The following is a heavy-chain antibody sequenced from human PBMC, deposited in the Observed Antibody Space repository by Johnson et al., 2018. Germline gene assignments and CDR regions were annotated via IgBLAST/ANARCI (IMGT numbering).Heavy chain of an antibody. V-gene: IGHV1-2*02. Sequence: VQLQESGAEVRKPGASVKVSCMASGYTFTGYYMHWVRQAPGQGLEWMGWINPNSGGTNYAQKFQGRVTMTRDTSFRSTYMELTRLRSDDTAVYYCARDFHDILTVSRRHAMDVWGQGTTVTVSS. J-gene: IGHJ6*02. CDR3: ARDFHDILTVSRRHAMDV. D-gene: IGHD3-9*01. CDR1: GYTFTGYY. CDR2: INPNSGGT.